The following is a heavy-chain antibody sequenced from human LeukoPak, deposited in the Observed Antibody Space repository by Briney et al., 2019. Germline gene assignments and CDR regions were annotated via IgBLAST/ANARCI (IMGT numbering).Heavy chain of an antibody. Sequence: GGSLRLSCAASGFTFDDYAMHWVRQAPGKGLEWVSSISWNSGSFGYADSVKGRFTISRDNAKSSLYLQMNSLRAEDTALYYCAKDKGYSYGPYYFEYWGQGTLVTVSS. CDR3: AKDKGYSYGPYYFEY. D-gene: IGHD5-18*01. CDR1: GFTFDDYA. CDR2: ISWNSGSF. J-gene: IGHJ4*02. V-gene: IGHV3-9*01.